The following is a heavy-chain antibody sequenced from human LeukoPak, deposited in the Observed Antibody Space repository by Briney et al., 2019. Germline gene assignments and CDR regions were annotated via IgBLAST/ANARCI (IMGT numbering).Heavy chain of an antibody. D-gene: IGHD5-24*01. V-gene: IGHV4-34*01. Sequence: SETLSLTCAVYTGSFSDNYWNWIRQPPGKGLEWIGQINHSGSTSYNPSLKSRVTISVDTSKNHFSLTLSSVTAADTAVYYCARHTSMATRTNWFDPWGQGTLVTVSS. CDR2: INHSGST. CDR3: ARHTSMATRTNWFDP. CDR1: TGSFSDNY. J-gene: IGHJ5*02.